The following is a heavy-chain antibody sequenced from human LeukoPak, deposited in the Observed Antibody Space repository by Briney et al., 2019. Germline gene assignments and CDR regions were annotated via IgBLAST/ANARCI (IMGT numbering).Heavy chain of an antibody. CDR3: ARLRYSSSWYLDY. Sequence: SETLSLTCTVSGGSISSYYWSWIRQPPGKGLEWIGYIYYSGSTNYNPSLKSRVTISADTSKNQFSLKLSSVTAADTAVYYCARLRYSSSWYLDYWGQGTLVTVSS. J-gene: IGHJ4*02. V-gene: IGHV4-59*08. D-gene: IGHD6-13*01. CDR2: IYYSGST. CDR1: GGSISSYY.